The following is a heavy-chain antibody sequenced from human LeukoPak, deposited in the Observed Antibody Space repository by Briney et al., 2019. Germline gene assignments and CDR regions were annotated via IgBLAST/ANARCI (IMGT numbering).Heavy chain of an antibody. Sequence: GGSLRLSCAASGFTFSSYAMSWVRQAPGKGLEWVSAISGSGGSTYYADSVKGRFTISRDNSKNTLYLQMNSLRAEGTAVYYCAANGDYWIFDYWGQGTLVTVSS. V-gene: IGHV3-23*01. CDR3: AANGDYWIFDY. CDR1: GFTFSSYA. J-gene: IGHJ4*02. D-gene: IGHD4-17*01. CDR2: ISGSGGST.